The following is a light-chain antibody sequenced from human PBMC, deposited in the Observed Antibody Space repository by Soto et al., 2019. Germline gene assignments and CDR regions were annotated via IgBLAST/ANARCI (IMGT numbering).Light chain of an antibody. J-gene: IGLJ2*01. CDR1: SGDVGGFDY. V-gene: IGLV2-8*01. CDR2: DVT. Sequence: QSVLTQPPSASGSPGQSVTISCTGTSGDVGGFDYVSWYQKHPGKAPKLVIYDVTKRPSGVPARFSGSKSGNTASLTVSGLQPEDEADSYCSSYAGSNNLIFGTVTKLTVL. CDR3: SSYAGSNNLI.